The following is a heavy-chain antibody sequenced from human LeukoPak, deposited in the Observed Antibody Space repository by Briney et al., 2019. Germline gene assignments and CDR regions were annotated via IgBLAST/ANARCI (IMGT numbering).Heavy chain of an antibody. V-gene: IGHV3-33*08. CDR2: IWYDGSNK. Sequence: GGSLRLSCAASGFTFSSYWMHWVRQAPGKGLEWVAVIWYDGSNKYYADSVKGRFTISRDNSKNTLYLQMNSLRAEDTAVYYCARAPYSSSWYGAIWYYGMDVWGQETTVTVSS. D-gene: IGHD6-13*01. CDR3: ARAPYSSSWYGAIWYYGMDV. J-gene: IGHJ6*02. CDR1: GFTFSSYW.